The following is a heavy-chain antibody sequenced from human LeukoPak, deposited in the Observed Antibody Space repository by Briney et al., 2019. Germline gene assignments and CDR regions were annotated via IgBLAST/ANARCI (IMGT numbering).Heavy chain of an antibody. D-gene: IGHD3-3*01. CDR2: ISGSGGST. J-gene: IGHJ6*03. Sequence: GGSLRLSCAASGFTFSSYAMSWVRQAPGKGLEWVSAISGSGGSTYYADSVKGRFTISRDNADNSLYLQMNILRAEDTAVYYCARASDFWSGAFYYYMDVWGKGTTVTVSS. V-gene: IGHV3-23*01. CDR1: GFTFSSYA. CDR3: ARASDFWSGAFYYYMDV.